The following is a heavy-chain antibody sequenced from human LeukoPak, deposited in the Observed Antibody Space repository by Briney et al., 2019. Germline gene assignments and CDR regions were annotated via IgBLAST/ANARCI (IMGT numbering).Heavy chain of an antibody. CDR3: ASVNSSGGTFDY. Sequence: SETLSLTCTVSGGSISSSSYYWGWIRQPPGKGLEWIGSIYYSGSTYYNPSLKSRATISVDTSKNQFSLKLSSVTAADTAVYYCASVNSSGGTFDYWGQGTLVTVSS. CDR1: GGSISSSSYY. CDR2: IYYSGST. D-gene: IGHD6-19*01. V-gene: IGHV4-39*01. J-gene: IGHJ4*02.